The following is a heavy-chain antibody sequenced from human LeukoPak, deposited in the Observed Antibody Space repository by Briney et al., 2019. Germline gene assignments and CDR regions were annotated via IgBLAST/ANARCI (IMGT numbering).Heavy chain of an antibody. CDR3: ARGRSSWSSGTWFDP. D-gene: IGHD6-13*01. J-gene: IGHJ5*02. Sequence: KASETLSLTCTVSGGSISSSSYYWGWIRQPPGKGLEWIGSIYYSGSTYYNPSLKSRVTISVDTSKNQFSLKLTSVTAADTAVYYCARGRSSWSSGTWFDPWGQGTLVTVSS. V-gene: IGHV4-39*01. CDR1: GGSISSSSYY. CDR2: IYYSGST.